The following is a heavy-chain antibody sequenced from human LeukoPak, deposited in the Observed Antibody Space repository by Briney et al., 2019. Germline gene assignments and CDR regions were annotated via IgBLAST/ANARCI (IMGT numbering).Heavy chain of an antibody. CDR2: INPSGGST. J-gene: IGHJ6*03. D-gene: IGHD2-15*01. V-gene: IGHV1-46*01. CDR3: ARVGLGYCSGGSCYSGLRPPGYYYMDV. CDR1: GYTFTSYY. Sequence: ASVKVSCKASGYTFTSYYMHWVRQAPGQGLEWMGIINPSGGSTSYAQKFQGRVTMTRDMSTSTVYMELSSLRSEDTAVYYCARVGLGYCSGGSCYSGLRPPGYYYMDVWGKGTTVTISS.